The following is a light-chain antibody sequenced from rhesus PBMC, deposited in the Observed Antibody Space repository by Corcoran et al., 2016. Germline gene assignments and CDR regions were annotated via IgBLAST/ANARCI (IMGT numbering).Light chain of an antibody. CDR2: DGS. V-gene: IGKV3S9*01. Sequence: EIVMTQSPATLSLSPGERATLSCRASQSVNSYVACYQQKPEQAPSLLIYDGSNRATGIPDRFSGSGSGTDFTLTISSLEPEDFAVYYCQQYNKWPLTFGGGTKVEIK. CDR3: QQYNKWPLT. J-gene: IGKJ4*01. CDR1: QSVNSY.